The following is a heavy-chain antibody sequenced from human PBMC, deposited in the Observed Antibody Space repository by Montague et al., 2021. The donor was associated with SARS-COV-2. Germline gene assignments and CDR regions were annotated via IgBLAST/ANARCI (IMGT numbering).Heavy chain of an antibody. CDR3: ARGGWGAPGTGRLFDY. CDR1: GDSVSSNSAA. D-gene: IGHD3-10*01. CDR2: TYYRSKWYN. Sequence: CAISGDSVSSNSAAWNWIRQSPSGGLEWLGRTYYRSKWYNDYAVSVKSRITINPDTSKNQFSLRLNSVTPEDTAVYYCARGGWGAPGTGRLFDYWGQGTLVTVSS. J-gene: IGHJ4*02. V-gene: IGHV6-1*01.